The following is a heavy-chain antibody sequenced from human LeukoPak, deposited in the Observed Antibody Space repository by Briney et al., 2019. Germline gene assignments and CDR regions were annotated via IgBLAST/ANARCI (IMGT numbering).Heavy chain of an antibody. CDR2: INSDGSST. CDR3: ARKSASGNYPLDY. D-gene: IGHD3-10*01. V-gene: IGHV3-74*01. Sequence: GGSLRLSCAASGFTFSSYWMHWVRQAPGKGLVWVSRINSDGSSTSYADSVKGRFTISRDNAKNTVFLQMSSLRAEDTALYYCARKSASGNYPLDYWGQGTLVTVSS. CDR1: GFTFSSYW. J-gene: IGHJ4*02.